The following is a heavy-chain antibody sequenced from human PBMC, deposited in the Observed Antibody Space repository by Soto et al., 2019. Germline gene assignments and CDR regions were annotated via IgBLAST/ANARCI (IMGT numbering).Heavy chain of an antibody. Sequence: QVQLVESGGGVVQPGRSLRLSCAASGFTFSSYAMHWVRQAPGKGLEWVAVISYDGSNKYYADSVKGRFTISRDNSKNTLYLQMNSLRAEDTAVYYCARDYCSGGSCYYPDYWGQGTLVTVSS. CDR1: GFTFSSYA. J-gene: IGHJ4*02. V-gene: IGHV3-30-3*01. D-gene: IGHD2-15*01. CDR2: ISYDGSNK. CDR3: ARDYCSGGSCYYPDY.